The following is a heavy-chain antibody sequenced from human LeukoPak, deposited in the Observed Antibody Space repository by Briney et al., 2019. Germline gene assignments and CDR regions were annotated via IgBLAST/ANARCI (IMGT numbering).Heavy chain of an antibody. CDR1: GFTFSSYG. CDR3: ARSGRGGAFDI. Sequence: GGTLRLSCAASGFTFSSYGMSWVRQAPGKGLVWVSRIYSDGSRTSYADSVKGRFTISGDNAKNTLYLQMNSLRAEDTAVYYCARSGRGGAFDIWGQGTMVTVSS. J-gene: IGHJ3*02. V-gene: IGHV3-74*01. D-gene: IGHD1-26*01. CDR2: IYSDGSRT.